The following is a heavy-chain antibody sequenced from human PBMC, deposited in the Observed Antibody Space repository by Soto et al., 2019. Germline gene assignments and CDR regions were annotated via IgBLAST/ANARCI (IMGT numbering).Heavy chain of an antibody. J-gene: IGHJ4*02. CDR1: GYTFTSYD. V-gene: IGHV1-8*01. Sequence: ASVKVSCKASGYTFTSYDINWVRQATGQGLEWMGWMNPNSGNTGYAQKFQGRVTMTRNTSISTAYMELSSLRSEDTAVYYCVREYCSGGSCYIDYWGQGTLVTVSS. CDR3: VREYCSGGSCYIDY. D-gene: IGHD2-15*01. CDR2: MNPNSGNT.